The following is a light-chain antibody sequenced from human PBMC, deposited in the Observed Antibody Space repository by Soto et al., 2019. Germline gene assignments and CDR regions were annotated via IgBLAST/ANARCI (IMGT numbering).Light chain of an antibody. CDR2: GAS. J-gene: IGKJ4*01. CDR1: QSVGRDY. CDR3: HQYATDPLT. Sequence: EIVLTQSPGTLSLCPGDRATLSCRASQSVGRDYLAWFQHKAGQAPRLLVHGASDRATGIPDRFSGSGSGTDFTLTISKLEPEDFAAYYCHQYATDPLTFGGGTKVEI. V-gene: IGKV3-20*01.